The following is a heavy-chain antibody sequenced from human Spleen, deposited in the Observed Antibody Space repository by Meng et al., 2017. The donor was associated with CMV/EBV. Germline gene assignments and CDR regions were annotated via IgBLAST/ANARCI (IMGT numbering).Heavy chain of an antibody. D-gene: IGHD1-26*01. CDR2: ISYDGSKK. J-gene: IGHJ4*02. CDR3: AKVRGAGATTWNFDY. Sequence: GESLTISCAASRFTFSSYEMHWVRQAPGKGLEWVAVISYDGSKKYYADSVKGRFTISRDNSKNTLYLQMNSLKPEDTAVYYCAKVRGAGATTWNFDYWGQGTLVTVSS. CDR1: RFTFSSYE. V-gene: IGHV3-30-3*01.